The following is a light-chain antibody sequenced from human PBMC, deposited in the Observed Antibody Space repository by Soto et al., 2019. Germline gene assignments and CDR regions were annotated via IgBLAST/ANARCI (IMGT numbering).Light chain of an antibody. J-gene: IGKJ1*01. Sequence: DIQMTQSPSSLSASVGDRVTITCRASESISTYLNWYQQKPGKAPKVLIYGASSLQSGVPSRFSGSGSGTDFTLAINGLQPDDFATYYCQQSYSTPRTFGQGTKVDIK. V-gene: IGKV1-39*01. CDR1: ESISTY. CDR2: GAS. CDR3: QQSYSTPRT.